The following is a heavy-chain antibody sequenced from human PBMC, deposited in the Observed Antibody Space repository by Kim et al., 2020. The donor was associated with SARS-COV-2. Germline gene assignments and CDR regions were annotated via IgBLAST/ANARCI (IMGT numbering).Heavy chain of an antibody. CDR3: AGGRSSGPDY. D-gene: IGHD6-19*01. CDR2: YN. Sequence: YNDYAVSVKSRITINSDPSKNQFSLQLNSVTPEDTAVYFCAGGRSSGPDYWGQGTLVTVSS. V-gene: IGHV6-1*01. J-gene: IGHJ4*02.